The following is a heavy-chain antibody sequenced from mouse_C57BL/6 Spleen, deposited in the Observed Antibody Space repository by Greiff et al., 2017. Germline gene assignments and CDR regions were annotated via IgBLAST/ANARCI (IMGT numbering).Heavy chain of an antibody. V-gene: IGHV5-9*04. CDR3: ARRDSNYGSWFAY. CDR2: ISGGGGNT. Sequence: KLQESGGGLVKPGGSLKLSCAASGFTFSSYTMSWVRQTPEKRLEWVATISGGGGNTYYPDSVKGRFTISRDNAKNTLYLQMSSLRSEDTALYYCARRDSNYGSWFAYWGQGTLVTVSA. D-gene: IGHD2-5*01. J-gene: IGHJ3*01. CDR1: GFTFSSYT.